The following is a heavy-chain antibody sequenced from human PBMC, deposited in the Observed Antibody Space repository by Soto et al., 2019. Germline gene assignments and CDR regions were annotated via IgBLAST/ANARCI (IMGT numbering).Heavy chain of an antibody. CDR1: GHSFTGHY. Sequence: QVQLVQSGAEVKKPGAAVKVSRKVSGHSFTGHYMHWVRQAPGQGLEWMGWINPNSGDTNYARKFQVRVTMTRDTSIKTVYMERSSLTSDDTAVYYCARAQIGFLDWFPDNYYYCMDVWGQGTTVTVSS. CDR3: ARAQIGFLDWFPDNYYYCMDV. J-gene: IGHJ6*02. D-gene: IGHD3-3*02. V-gene: IGHV1-2*02. CDR2: INPNSGDT.